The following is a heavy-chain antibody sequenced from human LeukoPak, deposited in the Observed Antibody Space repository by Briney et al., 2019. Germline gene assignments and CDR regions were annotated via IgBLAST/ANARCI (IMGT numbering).Heavy chain of an antibody. CDR1: GGSFSGYY. Sequence: PSETLSLTCAVYGGSFSGYYWSWIRQPPGKGLEWIGEINHSGSTNYNPSLKSRVTISVDKSKNQFSLKLSSVTAADTAVYYCARGSGSPDYWGQGTLVTVSS. D-gene: IGHD1-26*01. V-gene: IGHV4-34*01. CDR2: INHSGST. J-gene: IGHJ4*02. CDR3: ARGSGSPDY.